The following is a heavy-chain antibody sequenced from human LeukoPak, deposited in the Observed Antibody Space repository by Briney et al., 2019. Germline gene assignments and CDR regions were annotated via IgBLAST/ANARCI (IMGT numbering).Heavy chain of an antibody. V-gene: IGHV3-43*01. CDR1: GFTFDYYT. J-gene: IGHJ5*02. Sequence: QTGGSLRLSCAASGFTFDYYTMHWVRQAPGKGLEWVSLISWDGDNTYYADSVKGRFTISRDNSKNPLYLQMNSLRTEDTALYYCAKGTGRSTLNWFDPWGQGTLVTVSS. CDR2: ISWDGDNT. CDR3: AKGTGRSTLNWFDP. D-gene: IGHD1-14*01.